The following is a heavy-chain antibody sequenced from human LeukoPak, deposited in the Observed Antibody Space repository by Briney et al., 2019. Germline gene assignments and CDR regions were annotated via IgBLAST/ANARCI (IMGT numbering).Heavy chain of an antibody. CDR2: IYPGDSDT. CDR3: ARGPTWIQLWLLLYY. Sequence: GESLKISCKGSGYSFTTYWIGWVRQMPGEGLEWMGIIYPGDSDTRYSPSFQGQVTISADKSISTAYLQWSSLKASDTAMYYCARGPTWIQLWLLLYYWGQGTLVTVSS. V-gene: IGHV5-51*01. J-gene: IGHJ4*02. CDR1: GYSFTTYW. D-gene: IGHD5-18*01.